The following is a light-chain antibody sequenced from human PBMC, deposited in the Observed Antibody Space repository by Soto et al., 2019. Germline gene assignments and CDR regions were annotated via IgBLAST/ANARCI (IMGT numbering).Light chain of an antibody. CDR3: QHYNSYSEA. V-gene: IGKV3-15*01. Sequence: EIMMTQSPATLSVSPGERATLSCRASQNILSNLAWYQQKPGQAPRLLVYGASTRATGIPARFSGSGSGTEFTLTISSLQSEDFATYYCQHYNSYSEAFGQGTKVDI. J-gene: IGKJ1*01. CDR2: GAS. CDR1: QNILSN.